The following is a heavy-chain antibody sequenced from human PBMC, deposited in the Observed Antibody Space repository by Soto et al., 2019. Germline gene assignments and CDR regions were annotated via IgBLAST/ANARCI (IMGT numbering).Heavy chain of an antibody. CDR2: IYYTGST. Sequence: SGTLSLTGTVSGDSVRSSSYYWSWIRQPPGKGRAWIGYIYYTGSTNYYPSLKSRVTMSVDRSKNQFSLKLSSVTAADTAVYYCAREYNSGRNPNFDYWGQGTLVTVSS. J-gene: IGHJ4*02. V-gene: IGHV4-61*01. D-gene: IGHD6-19*01. CDR3: AREYNSGRNPNFDY. CDR1: GDSVRSSSYY.